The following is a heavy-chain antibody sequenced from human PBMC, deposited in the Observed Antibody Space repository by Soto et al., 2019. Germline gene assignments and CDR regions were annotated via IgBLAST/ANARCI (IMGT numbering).Heavy chain of an antibody. Sequence: GGSLTLSWAASGFTFRGYWMYWVRQAPGKGLMWLSHIKEDGSATSYADSVKGRFTISRDNANNMLYLQMNNLIAEDTAVYYCAGVTFSGSSELIDHWGQGT. CDR3: AGVTFSGSSELIDH. V-gene: IGHV3-74*01. D-gene: IGHD3-22*01. CDR2: IKEDGSAT. J-gene: IGHJ4*02. CDR1: GFTFRGYW.